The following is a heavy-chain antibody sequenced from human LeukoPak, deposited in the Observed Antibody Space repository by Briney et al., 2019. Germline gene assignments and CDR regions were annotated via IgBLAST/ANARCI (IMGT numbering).Heavy chain of an antibody. J-gene: IGHJ4*02. V-gene: IGHV4-61*02. CDR2: IYTSGST. CDR1: GDSISSGSYY. Sequence: PSETLSLTCTVSGDSISSGSYYWSWIRQPAGKGLEWIGRIYTSGSTNYNPSLKSRVTISVDTSKNQFSLKLSSVTAADTAVYYCARGRPSRFGESHPDYWGQGTLVTVSS. CDR3: ARGRPSRFGESHPDY. D-gene: IGHD3-10*01.